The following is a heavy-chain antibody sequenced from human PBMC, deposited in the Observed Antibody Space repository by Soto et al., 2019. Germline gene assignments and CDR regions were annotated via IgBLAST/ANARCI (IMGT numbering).Heavy chain of an antibody. V-gene: IGHV3-74*01. CDR3: APLGVLEWLLSF. CDR2: INFDESTT. Sequence: PGGSLRLSCAASGFTFSNYWMHWVRQAPGKGLVWVSRINFDESTTTYADSVQGRFTISRDNAKNTLYLQLNSLRAEDTALYYCAPLGVLEWLLSFWGQGTMVIVSS. D-gene: IGHD3-3*01. J-gene: IGHJ3*01. CDR1: GFTFSNYW.